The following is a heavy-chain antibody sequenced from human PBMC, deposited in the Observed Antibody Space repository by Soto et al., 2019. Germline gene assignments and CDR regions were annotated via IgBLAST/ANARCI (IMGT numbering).Heavy chain of an antibody. D-gene: IGHD2-8*01. CDR2: IYYSGST. J-gene: IGHJ4*02. Sequence: SETLSLTCTVSGGSISSSSYYWGWIRQPPGKGLEWIGSIYYSGSTYYNPSLKSRVTISEDTSKNQFSLKLSSVTAADTAVYYCARREYCTNGVCPRPFDYWGQGTLVTVSS. V-gene: IGHV4-39*01. CDR1: GGSISSSSYY. CDR3: ARREYCTNGVCPRPFDY.